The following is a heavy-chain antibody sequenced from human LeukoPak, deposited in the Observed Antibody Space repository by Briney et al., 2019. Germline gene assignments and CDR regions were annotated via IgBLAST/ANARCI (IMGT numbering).Heavy chain of an antibody. D-gene: IGHD3-3*01. Sequence: GGSLRLSCAASGFTFSSYAMHWVRQAPGKGLEWVAVISYDGSNKYYADSVKGRFTISRDNSKNTLYLQMNSLRAEDTAVYYCASGAEWLVADAFDIWGQGTTVTVSS. V-gene: IGHV3-30-3*01. CDR2: ISYDGSNK. J-gene: IGHJ3*02. CDR3: ASGAEWLVADAFDI. CDR1: GFTFSSYA.